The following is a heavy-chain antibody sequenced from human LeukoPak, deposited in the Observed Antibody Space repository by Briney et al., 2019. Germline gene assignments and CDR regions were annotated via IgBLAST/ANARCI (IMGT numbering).Heavy chain of an antibody. CDR2: IYYSGST. V-gene: IGHV4-59*12. Sequence: SETLSLTCTVSGGSISSYYWSWIRQPPGKGLEWIGYIYYSGSTNYNPSLKSRVTMSVDTSKNQFSLKLSSVTAADTAVYYCARVGATGYFDYWGQGTLVTVSS. CDR3: ARVGATGYFDY. D-gene: IGHD1-26*01. J-gene: IGHJ4*02. CDR1: GGSISSYY.